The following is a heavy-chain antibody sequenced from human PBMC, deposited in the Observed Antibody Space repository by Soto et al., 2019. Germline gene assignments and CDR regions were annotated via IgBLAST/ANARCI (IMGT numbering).Heavy chain of an antibody. J-gene: IGHJ6*02. D-gene: IGHD2-2*02. V-gene: IGHV4-59*01. Sequence: QVQLQESGPGLVKPSETLSLTCTVSGGSISSYYWSWIRQSPGKGLEWIGYIHYSGSTKSNPSLKSRVTISVDTSRNQVCLKLSSVTAADSAVYFCARARYQLLHPYYYGMDVWGQGTTVTVSS. CDR3: ARARYQLLHPYYYGMDV. CDR1: GGSISSYY. CDR2: IHYSGST.